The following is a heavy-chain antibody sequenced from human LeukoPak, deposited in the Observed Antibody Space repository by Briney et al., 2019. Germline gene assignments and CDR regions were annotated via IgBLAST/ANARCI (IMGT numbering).Heavy chain of an antibody. CDR1: GGTFSSYA. D-gene: IGHD5-18*01. V-gene: IGHV1-69*13. Sequence: SVKVSCKASGGTFSSYAISWVRQAPGQGLEWMRGIIPIFGTANYAQKFQGRVTITADESTSTAYMELSSLRSEDTAVYYCARDYGASYSYGYYFDYWGQGTLVTVSS. CDR3: ARDYGASYSYGYYFDY. CDR2: IIPIFGTA. J-gene: IGHJ4*02.